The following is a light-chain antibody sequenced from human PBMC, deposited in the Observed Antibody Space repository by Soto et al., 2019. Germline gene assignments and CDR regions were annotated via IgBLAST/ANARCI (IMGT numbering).Light chain of an antibody. J-gene: IGKJ1*01. CDR2: WAS. Sequence: DIVMTHSPYSLAVCLVDRSTINFKSSRTVLDSFNNKDYLTWYQQKPGQPPKLLIYWASTREFGVPDRFSGSGSGTDFTLTISRLEPEDFAVYYCQQYGSSGTFGQGTKVDI. CDR1: RTVLDSFNNKDY. V-gene: IGKV4-1*01. CDR3: QQYGSSGT.